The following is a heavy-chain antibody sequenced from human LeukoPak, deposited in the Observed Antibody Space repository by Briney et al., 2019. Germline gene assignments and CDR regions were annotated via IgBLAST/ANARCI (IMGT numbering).Heavy chain of an antibody. CDR2: IYHSGST. D-gene: IGHD2-2*01. V-gene: IGHV4-30-2*01. Sequence: SETLSLTCAVSGGSISSGGYSWSWIRQPPGKGLEWIVYIYHSGSTYYNPSLKSRVTISVDRSKNQFSLKLSSVTAADTAVYYCARAHSCSSTSCSNWFDPWGQGTLVTVSS. CDR1: GGSISSGGYS. CDR3: ARAHSCSSTSCSNWFDP. J-gene: IGHJ5*02.